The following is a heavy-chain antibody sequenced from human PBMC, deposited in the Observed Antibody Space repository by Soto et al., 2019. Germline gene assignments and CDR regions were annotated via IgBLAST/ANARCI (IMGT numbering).Heavy chain of an antibody. CDR2: ISYSGST. J-gene: IGHJ3*02. CDR3: AREGAGPKGSSSWPDDAFDI. V-gene: IGHV4-31*03. CDR1: GGSISSGGYY. Sequence: QVQLQESGPGLVKPSQTLSLTCTVSGGSISSGGYYWSWIRQHPGKGLEWIGYISYSGSTYYNPSRKSRVTISVDTSKDQFSLKRSSVTAADTAVYYCAREGAGPKGSSSWPDDAFDIWGQGTMVTVSS. D-gene: IGHD6-13*01.